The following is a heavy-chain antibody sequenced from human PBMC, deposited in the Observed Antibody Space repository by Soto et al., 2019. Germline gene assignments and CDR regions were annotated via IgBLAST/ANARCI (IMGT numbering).Heavy chain of an antibody. V-gene: IGHV4-59*01. CDR1: SGAIGTYF. J-gene: IGHJ3*02. Sequence: SSETLSVTCTVSSGAIGTYFWSWVRQPPGKGLEWIGYIYYSGTTNYNPSLKSRVTIFLDTSKNQFSLRLSSVTAADTAVYYCARGRGGTYDAFDIWGQGTLVTVSS. CDR2: IYYSGTT. CDR3: ARGRGGTYDAFDI. D-gene: IGHD1-26*01.